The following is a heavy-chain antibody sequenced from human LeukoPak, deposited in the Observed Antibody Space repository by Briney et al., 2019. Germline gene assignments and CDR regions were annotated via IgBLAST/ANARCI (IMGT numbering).Heavy chain of an antibody. D-gene: IGHD2-8*01. CDR2: ISVKNGNT. J-gene: IGHJ4*02. V-gene: IGHV1-18*01. CDR3: ATQFCTSSACDYPY. CDR1: DYTFPSSD. Sequence: GASVKVSCKDSDYTFPSSDINWVRPAPGQGVAWVGWISVKNGNTKYAQRLQGRVTMTTDTSTSTAYMELRSLRTDDTAVYYCATQFCTSSACDYPYWGRGTLVTVSS.